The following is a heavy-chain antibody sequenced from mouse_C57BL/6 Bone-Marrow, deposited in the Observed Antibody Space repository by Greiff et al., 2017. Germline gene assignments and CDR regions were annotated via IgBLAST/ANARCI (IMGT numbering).Heavy chain of an antibody. D-gene: IGHD1-1*01. Sequence: QVQLKESGAELVKPGASVKLSCKASGYTFTEYTIHWVKQRSGQGLEWIGWFYPGSGSIKYNEKFKDKATLTAAKSSSTVYMELSRLTSEDSAVYFCARHEGLRYLVAYWGQGTLVTVSA. J-gene: IGHJ3*01. CDR2: FYPGSGSI. CDR1: GYTFTEYT. V-gene: IGHV1-62-2*01. CDR3: ARHEGLRYLVAY.